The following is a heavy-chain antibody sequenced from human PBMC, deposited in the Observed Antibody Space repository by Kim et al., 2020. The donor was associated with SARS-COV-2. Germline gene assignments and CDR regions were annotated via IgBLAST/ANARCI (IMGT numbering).Heavy chain of an antibody. Sequence: GGSLRLSCAASGFTFSRDWMIWVRQAPGKGLEWVANIKQDGSEKYYLDSVKGRFTISRDNPKNSLYLQMNSLRAEDTAVYYCVRDSSGWWGDWGQGTLVTVSS. CDR2: IKQDGSEK. CDR1: GFTFSRDW. J-gene: IGHJ4*02. V-gene: IGHV3-7*01. D-gene: IGHD6-19*01. CDR3: VRDSSGWWGD.